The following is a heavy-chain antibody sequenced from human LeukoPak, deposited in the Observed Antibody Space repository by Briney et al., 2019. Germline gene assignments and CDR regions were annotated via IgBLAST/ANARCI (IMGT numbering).Heavy chain of an antibody. V-gene: IGHV4-30-4*08. Sequence: SQTLSLTCTVSGGSISSGDYYWSWIRQPPGKGLEWIGYIYYSGSTYHNPSLKSRVTISVDTSKNQFSLKLSSVTAADTAVYYCASVRFLEWLPFDYWGKGTLVTVSS. CDR1: GGSISSGDYY. CDR3: ASVRFLEWLPFDY. D-gene: IGHD3-3*01. J-gene: IGHJ4*02. CDR2: IYYSGST.